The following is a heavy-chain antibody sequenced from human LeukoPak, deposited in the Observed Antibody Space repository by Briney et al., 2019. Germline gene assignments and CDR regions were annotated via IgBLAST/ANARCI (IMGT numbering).Heavy chain of an antibody. Sequence: SETLSLTCTVSGGSISSSSYYWGWIRQPPGKGLEWIGSIYYSGSTYYNPSLKSRVTISVDTSKNQFSLKLSSVTAADTAVYYCARLGLGNYYYYYMDVWGKGTTVTISS. CDR1: GGSISSSSYY. CDR2: IYYSGST. V-gene: IGHV4-39*07. J-gene: IGHJ6*03. D-gene: IGHD7-27*01. CDR3: ARLGLGNYYYYYMDV.